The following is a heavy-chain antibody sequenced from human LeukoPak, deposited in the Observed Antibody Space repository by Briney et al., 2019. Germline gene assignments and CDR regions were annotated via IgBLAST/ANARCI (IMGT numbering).Heavy chain of an antibody. CDR2: ISSSSSYI. CDR1: GFTFSSYS. J-gene: IGHJ4*02. V-gene: IGHV3-21*01. CDR3: ARDEMRTYGSGDNNDY. D-gene: IGHD3-10*01. Sequence: GGSLRLSCAASGFTFSSYSMNWVRQAPGKGLEWVSSISSSSSYIYYADSVKGRFTISRDNAKNSLYLQMNSLRAEGTAVYYCARDEMRTYGSGDNNDYWGQGTLVTVSS.